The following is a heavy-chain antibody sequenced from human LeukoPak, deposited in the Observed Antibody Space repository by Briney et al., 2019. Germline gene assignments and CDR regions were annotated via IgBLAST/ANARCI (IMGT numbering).Heavy chain of an antibody. V-gene: IGHV1-46*01. CDR2: INPSGGST. D-gene: IGHD1-26*01. Sequence: ASVKVSCKASGYTFTSYYMHWVRQAPGQGLEWMGIINPSGGSTSYAQKFQGRVTMTRDMSTSTVYMELSRLRSDDTAVYYCARDMDSGPDFFDYWGQGTLVTVSS. CDR3: ARDMDSGPDFFDY. CDR1: GYTFTSYY. J-gene: IGHJ4*02.